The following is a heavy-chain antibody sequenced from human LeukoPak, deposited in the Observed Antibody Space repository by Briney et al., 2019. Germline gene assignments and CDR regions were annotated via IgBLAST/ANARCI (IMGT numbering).Heavy chain of an antibody. CDR2: INHSGST. J-gene: IGHJ4*02. CDR1: GGSFSGYY. CDR3: ARGRKVRGVIITD. V-gene: IGHV4-34*01. D-gene: IGHD3-10*01. Sequence: PSETLSLTCAVYGGSFSGYYWSWIRQPPGKGLEWIGEINHSGSTNYNPSLKSRVTISVDTSKNQFSLKLSSVTAADTAVYYSARGRKVRGVIITDWGQGTLVTVSS.